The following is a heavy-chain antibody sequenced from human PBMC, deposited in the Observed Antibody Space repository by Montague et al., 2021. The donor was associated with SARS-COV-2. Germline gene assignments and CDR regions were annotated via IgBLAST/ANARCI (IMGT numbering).Heavy chain of an antibody. CDR1: GFSFSSYW. Sequence: SLRLSCAASGFSFSSYWMSWVRQAPGKGLEWVANIKQDGSEKYYVDSVKGRSTISRDNAKNSLYLQMNSLRAEDTAVYYCARGGYGGWTGYYFDYWGQGTLVTVSS. CDR3: ARGGYGGWTGYYFDY. J-gene: IGHJ4*02. CDR2: IKQDGSEK. V-gene: IGHV3-7*03. D-gene: IGHD4/OR15-4a*01.